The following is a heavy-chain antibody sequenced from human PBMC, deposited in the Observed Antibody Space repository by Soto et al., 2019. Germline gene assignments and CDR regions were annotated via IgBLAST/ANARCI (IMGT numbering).Heavy chain of an antibody. CDR2: ISAYNGNT. D-gene: IGHD3-16*01. CDR1: GYTFTSYG. V-gene: IGHV1-18*01. CDR3: ARDAGVSGELYY. J-gene: IGHJ4*02. Sequence: QVQLVQSGAEVKKPGASVKVSCKASGYTFTSYGISWVRQAPGQGLEWMGWISAYNGNTNYAQKLQGRVTMTTDKSTSTANMELRSLRSDDAAVYYCARDAGVSGELYYWGQGTLVTVSS.